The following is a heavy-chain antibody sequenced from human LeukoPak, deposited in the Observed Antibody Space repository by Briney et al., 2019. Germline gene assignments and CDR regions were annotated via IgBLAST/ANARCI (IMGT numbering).Heavy chain of an antibody. CDR2: VYYAGIT. Sequence: SETLSLTCTVSGDSICTYYWSWIRRPPGKGLEWIGHVYYAGITDYNPSLQSRVTISVDPSRNQLSLKLNSVTAADTAVYYCARQGYKSGWYPTFDFWGPGTQVIVSS. CDR1: GDSICTYY. J-gene: IGHJ4*02. D-gene: IGHD6-19*01. CDR3: ARQGYKSGWYPTFDF. V-gene: IGHV4-59*01.